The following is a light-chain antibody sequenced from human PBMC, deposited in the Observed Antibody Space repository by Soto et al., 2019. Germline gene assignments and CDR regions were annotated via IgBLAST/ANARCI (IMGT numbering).Light chain of an antibody. Sequence: QSALTQPPSASGTPEQRVTISCSGSSSNIGSNTVNWYQQLPGTAPKLLIYSNNQRPSGVPDRFSGSKSGTSASLAISGLQSEDEADYYCAAWDDSLNGSYVFGTGTKLTVL. CDR1: SSNIGSNT. J-gene: IGLJ1*01. CDR2: SNN. V-gene: IGLV1-44*01. CDR3: AAWDDSLNGSYV.